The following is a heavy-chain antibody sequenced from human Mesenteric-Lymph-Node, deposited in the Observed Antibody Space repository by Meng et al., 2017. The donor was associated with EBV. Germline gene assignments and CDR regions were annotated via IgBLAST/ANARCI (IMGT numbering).Heavy chain of an antibody. V-gene: IGHV1-3*01. Sequence: QVQYVQSGAAVKTPGASVKVSCKASGYTFPSYSIHWVRQAPGQRFEWMGWIEAGHGNTKYSQRFQGRVTISRDTFASTVYMELSSLRSEDTAVYYCARDYYGSGTYLFDYWGQGTLVTVSS. CDR2: IEAGHGNT. J-gene: IGHJ4*02. CDR3: ARDYYGSGTYLFDY. D-gene: IGHD3-10*01. CDR1: GYTFPSYS.